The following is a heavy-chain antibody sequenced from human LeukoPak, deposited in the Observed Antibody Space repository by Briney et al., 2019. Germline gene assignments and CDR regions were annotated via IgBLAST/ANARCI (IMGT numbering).Heavy chain of an antibody. J-gene: IGHJ4*02. CDR3: ARGRGRSSIDY. Sequence: SETLSLTCAVYGGSFSGYYWSWIRQPPGKGLEWIGEINHSGSTNYNPSLKSRVTISVDTSKNQFSLKLSSVTAADTAVYYCARGRGRSSIDYWGQGTLVTVSS. V-gene: IGHV4-34*01. CDR2: INHSGST. D-gene: IGHD6-6*01. CDR1: GGSFSGYY.